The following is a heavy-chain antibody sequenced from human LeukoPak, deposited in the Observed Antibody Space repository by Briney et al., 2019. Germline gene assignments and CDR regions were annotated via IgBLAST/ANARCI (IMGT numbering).Heavy chain of an antibody. CDR1: GFSYSDYG. V-gene: IGHV3-48*01. CDR3: ARDPDGDYDFDY. Sequence: GGSLRLSCAASGFSYSDYGMNWVRRAPGKGLEWLSHINSNGAVISYADSVKGRFTISRDTAKSSLYLQMNSLKIEDTAIYFCARDPDGDYDFDYWGQGTLVTVSS. J-gene: IGHJ4*02. CDR2: INSNGAVI. D-gene: IGHD4-17*01.